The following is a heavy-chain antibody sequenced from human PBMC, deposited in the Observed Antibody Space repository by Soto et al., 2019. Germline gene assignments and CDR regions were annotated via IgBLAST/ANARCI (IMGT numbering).Heavy chain of an antibody. Sequence: SGPTLVKPTQTLTLTCTFSGFSLSTSGVGVGWIRQPPGKALEWLALIYWVDDKRYSPSLKGRLTITKDTSKNQVVLTMTNMDPVDTATYYCAHRRDIRYFDWLLSPYYMDVWGKGTTVTVSS. CDR3: AHRRDIRYFDWLLSPYYMDV. D-gene: IGHD3-9*01. V-gene: IGHV2-5*02. CDR1: GFSLSTSGVG. J-gene: IGHJ6*03. CDR2: IYWVDDK.